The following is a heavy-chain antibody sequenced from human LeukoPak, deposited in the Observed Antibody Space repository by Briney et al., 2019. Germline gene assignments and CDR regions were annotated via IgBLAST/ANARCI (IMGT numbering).Heavy chain of an antibody. CDR2: IYSGGGT. Sequence: PGGSLRLSCAASGFTVSSNYMSWVRQAPGKGLEWVSVIYSGGGTYYADSVKGRFTISRDNSKNTLYLQMNSLRAEDTAVYYCAREFVPSYSSGWFDYWGQGTLVTVSS. J-gene: IGHJ5*01. D-gene: IGHD6-19*01. CDR3: AREFVPSYSSGWFDY. CDR1: GFTVSSNY. V-gene: IGHV3-53*01.